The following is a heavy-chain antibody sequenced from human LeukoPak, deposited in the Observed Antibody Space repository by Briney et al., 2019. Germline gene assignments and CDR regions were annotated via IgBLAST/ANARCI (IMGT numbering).Heavy chain of an antibody. CDR3: ARDLPDLTYSYDRSGLDY. Sequence: GASVKVSCTASGYTFTNYGISWVRQAPGQGLEWMGWISAYNGDTNYAQMLQGRVTLTTDASTNTAYMELRSLRSDDTAVYYCARDLPDLTYSYDRSGLDYWGQGTLVTVST. J-gene: IGHJ4*02. CDR1: GYTFTNYG. V-gene: IGHV1-18*01. D-gene: IGHD3-22*01. CDR2: ISAYNGDT.